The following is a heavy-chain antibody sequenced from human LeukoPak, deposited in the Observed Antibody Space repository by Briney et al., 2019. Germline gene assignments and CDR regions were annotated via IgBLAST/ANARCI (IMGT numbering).Heavy chain of an antibody. D-gene: IGHD5-18*01. CDR1: GFTFSGSA. J-gene: IGHJ4*02. Sequence: PGGSLRLSCAASGFTFSGSAMHWVRQASGKGLEWVGRIGSKANSYATAYAASVKGRFTISRDDSKNTAYLQMNSLKTEDTAVYYCTRSGYSYGGGGDYWGQGTLVTVSS. CDR3: TRSGYSYGGGGDY. CDR2: IGSKANSYAT. V-gene: IGHV3-73*01.